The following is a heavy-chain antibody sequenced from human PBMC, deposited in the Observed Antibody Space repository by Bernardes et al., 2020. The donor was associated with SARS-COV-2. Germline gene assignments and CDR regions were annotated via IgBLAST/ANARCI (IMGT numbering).Heavy chain of an antibody. V-gene: IGHV1-18*01. CDR1: GYTFTSYG. Sequence: ASVKVSCKASGYTFTSYGISWVRQAPGQGLEWMGWISAYNGNTNYAQKLQGRVTMTTDTSTSTAYMELRSLRSDDTAVYYCAYSSSLPEDYYGMDVWGQGTTVTVSS. CDR2: ISAYNGNT. D-gene: IGHD6-13*01. J-gene: IGHJ6*02. CDR3: AYSSSLPEDYYGMDV.